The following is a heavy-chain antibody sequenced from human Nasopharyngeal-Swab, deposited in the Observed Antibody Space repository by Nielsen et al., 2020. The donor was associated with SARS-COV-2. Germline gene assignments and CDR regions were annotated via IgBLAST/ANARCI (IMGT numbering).Heavy chain of an antibody. J-gene: IGHJ5*02. V-gene: IGHV1-69*10. CDR3: ASEKAYCGGDCYHWFDP. CDR2: IIPILGIA. CDR1: GGTFSSYA. Sequence: SVKVSCKASGGTFSSYAISWVRQAPGQGLEWMGGIIPILGIANYAQKFQGRVTITADKSTSTAYMELSSLRSEDTAVYYCASEKAYCGGDCYHWFDPWGQGTLVTVSS. D-gene: IGHD2-21*02.